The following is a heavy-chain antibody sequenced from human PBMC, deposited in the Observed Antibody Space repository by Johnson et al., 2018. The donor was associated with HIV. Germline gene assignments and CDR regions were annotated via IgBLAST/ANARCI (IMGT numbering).Heavy chain of an antibody. D-gene: IGHD1-26*01. CDR2: INSDGSST. Sequence: VQLVESGGGLVQPGGSLRLSCAASGFTFSSYWMHWVRQAPGKGLVWVSRINSDGSSTSYAASVKGRFPISRDNAKNTVYLQMNSLRAEDTAVYDCARGGEAGATARAFDIWGQGTMVTVSS. CDR1: GFTFSSYW. V-gene: IGHV3-74*01. J-gene: IGHJ3*02. CDR3: ARGGEAGATARAFDI.